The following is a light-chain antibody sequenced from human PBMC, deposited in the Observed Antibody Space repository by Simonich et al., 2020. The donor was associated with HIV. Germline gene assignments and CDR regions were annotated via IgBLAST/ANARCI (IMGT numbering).Light chain of an antibody. V-gene: IGKV2-29*03. CDR1: QSLLHSDGKTY. CDR3: MQALQTPLT. Sequence: DIVMTQTPLSLSVTPGQPASISCKSSQSLLHSDGKTYLYWYLQKPGQSPQLLIYEVYNRFSGVPDRFSGSGSGTDFTLKISRVEAEDVGVYYCMQALQTPLTFGPGTKVDIK. J-gene: IGKJ3*01. CDR2: EVY.